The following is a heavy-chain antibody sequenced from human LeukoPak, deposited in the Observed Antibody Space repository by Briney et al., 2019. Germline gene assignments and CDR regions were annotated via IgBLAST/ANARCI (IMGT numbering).Heavy chain of an antibody. Sequence: GGSLRLSCTASGFTFSSYSMNWVRQAPGKGLEWVSYISGSTYTIYYADSVKGRFTISRDNAKNSLYLQMNSLRAEDTAVYYCARDYDFWSGYYTDDYYYGMDVWGQGTTVTVSS. CDR3: ARDYDFWSGYYTDDYYYGMDV. CDR2: ISGSTYTI. D-gene: IGHD3-3*01. CDR1: GFTFSSYS. J-gene: IGHJ6*02. V-gene: IGHV3-48*04.